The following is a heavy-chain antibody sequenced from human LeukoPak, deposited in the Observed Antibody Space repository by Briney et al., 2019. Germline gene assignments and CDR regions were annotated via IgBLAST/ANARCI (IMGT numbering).Heavy chain of an antibody. CDR3: ARGYGYSYGYGYDP. D-gene: IGHD5-18*01. Sequence: SETLSLTCTVSGGSISSSSYYWGWIRQPPGKGLEWIGGIYYSGSTYYNPSLKSRVTISVDTSKNQFSLKLSSVTAADTAVYYCARGYGYSYGYGYDPWGQGTLVTVSS. V-gene: IGHV4-39*01. J-gene: IGHJ5*02. CDR1: GGSISSSSYY. CDR2: IYYSGST.